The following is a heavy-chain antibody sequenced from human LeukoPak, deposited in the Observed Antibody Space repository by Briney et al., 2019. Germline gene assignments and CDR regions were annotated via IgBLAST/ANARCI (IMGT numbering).Heavy chain of an antibody. CDR1: GFSFSTSR. D-gene: IGHD2-15*01. CDR2: MSSSDDGR. V-gene: IGHV3-23*01. CDR3: AKAPVTSCRGAFCYPFDY. Sequence: GGSLRLSCAASGFSFSTSRMHWVRQAPGKGLEWVSAMSSSDDGRYYAASVRGRFTISRDTSRSTLYLQMNSLRAEDAAVYYCAKAPVTSCRGAFCYPFDYWGQGTLVTVSS. J-gene: IGHJ4*02.